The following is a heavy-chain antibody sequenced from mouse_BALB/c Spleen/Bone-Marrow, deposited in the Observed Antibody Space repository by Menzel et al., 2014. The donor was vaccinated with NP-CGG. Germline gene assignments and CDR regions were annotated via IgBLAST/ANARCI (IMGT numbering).Heavy chain of an antibody. J-gene: IGHJ3*01. CDR2: ISNGGGST. CDR1: GFTFSDYY. V-gene: IGHV5-12*02. D-gene: IGHD2-10*01. Sequence: EVKLEESGGGLVQPGGSLKLSCATSGFTFSDYYMYWVRQTPEKRLEWVAYISNGGGSTYYPDTVKGRFTISRDNAKNTLYLQMSRLKSEDTAMYYCVSTYYGNPFAYWGQGTLVTVSA. CDR3: VSTYYGNPFAY.